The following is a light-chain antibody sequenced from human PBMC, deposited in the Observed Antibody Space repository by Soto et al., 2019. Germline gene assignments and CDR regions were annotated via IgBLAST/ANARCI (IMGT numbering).Light chain of an antibody. CDR2: GAS. Sequence: EIVLTQSPGTLSLSPGERATLSCRASQSVSSSYLAWYQQKPGQAPRLLIYGASSRATGIPDRFSGSGSGTDFTLTISRLEPDDFAVYYCQQYNNWPPLTLGGGNKVEIK. CDR3: QQYNNWPPLT. V-gene: IGKV3-20*01. J-gene: IGKJ4*01. CDR1: QSVSSSY.